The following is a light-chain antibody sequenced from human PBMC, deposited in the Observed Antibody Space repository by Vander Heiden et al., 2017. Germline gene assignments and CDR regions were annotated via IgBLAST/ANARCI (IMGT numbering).Light chain of an antibody. CDR1: QSISSY. Sequence: DIQITPSPSSLSASVGDRVTITCRASQSISSYLNWYQQKPGKAPKLLIYAASSLQSGVPSRFSGSGSGTDFTLTISSLQPEDFATYYCQQSYSTPPFTFGPGTKVDIK. CDR3: QQSYSTPPFT. V-gene: IGKV1-39*01. CDR2: AAS. J-gene: IGKJ3*01.